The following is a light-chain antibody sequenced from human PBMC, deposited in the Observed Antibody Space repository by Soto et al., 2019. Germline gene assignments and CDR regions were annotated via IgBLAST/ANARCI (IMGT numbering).Light chain of an antibody. Sequence: QPVLTQSPSASASLGASVNLTCTLSSGHSSYAIAWHQQQPEKGPRYLMNLNSDGSHSKGDGIPDRFSGSSSGAERYLTISSLQSEDEADYYCQTWGTGFRVFGGGTKLTVL. J-gene: IGLJ3*02. CDR2: LNSDGSH. V-gene: IGLV4-69*01. CDR3: QTWGTGFRV. CDR1: SGHSSYA.